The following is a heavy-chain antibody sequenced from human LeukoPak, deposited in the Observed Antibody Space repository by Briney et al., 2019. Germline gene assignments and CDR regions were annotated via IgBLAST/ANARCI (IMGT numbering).Heavy chain of an antibody. CDR2: IYWNDDK. J-gene: IGHJ4*02. V-gene: IGHV2-5*01. D-gene: IGHD4-11*01. CDR1: GFSLSTSGVG. CDR3: AHRGTVNAHWLGSRYYFDY. Sequence: ESGPTLVNPTQTRTLTCTFSGFSLSTSGVGVGWIRQPPGKALEWLALIYWNDDKRYSPSLKSRLTITKDTSKNQVVLTMTNMDPVDTATYYCAHRGTVNAHWLGSRYYFDYWGQGTLVTVSS.